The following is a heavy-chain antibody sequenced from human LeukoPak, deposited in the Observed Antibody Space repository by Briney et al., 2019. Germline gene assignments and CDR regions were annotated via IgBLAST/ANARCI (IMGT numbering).Heavy chain of an antibody. J-gene: IGHJ4*02. V-gene: IGHV3-11*01. CDR3: ARDGYGDFKADY. Sequence: GGSLRLSCAASGFTFSDYYISWIRQAPGKWLEWVSYISSSGSNIYYADCVKGRFTITRDNAKNSLYLQMNSLRAEDTAVYYCARDGYGDFKADYWGQGTLVTVSS. CDR1: GFTFSDYY. CDR2: ISSSGSNI. D-gene: IGHD4-17*01.